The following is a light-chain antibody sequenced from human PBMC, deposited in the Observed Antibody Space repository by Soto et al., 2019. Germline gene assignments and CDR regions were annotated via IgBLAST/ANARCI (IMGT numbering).Light chain of an antibody. Sequence: EIVMTQSPATLSVSPGERATLSCRASHNIENHLAWYQQTPGQAPRLLIHGASTRATGIPTRFSGSGSGTEFTLTISSLPSEDFAVYYCQQYAYWWAFGQGTKVDIK. CDR3: QQYAYWWA. J-gene: IGKJ1*01. V-gene: IGKV3-15*01. CDR1: HNIENH. CDR2: GAS.